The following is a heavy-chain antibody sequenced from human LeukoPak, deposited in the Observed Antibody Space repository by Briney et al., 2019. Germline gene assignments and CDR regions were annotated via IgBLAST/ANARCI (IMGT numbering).Heavy chain of an antibody. V-gene: IGHV1-69*01. J-gene: IGHJ4*02. CDR3: ARVTEGGRPPISFDY. D-gene: IGHD1-26*01. CDR1: GGTFSSYA. CDR2: IIPIFGTA. Sequence: GSSVKVSCKASGGTFSSYAISWVRQAPGQGLEWMGGIIPIFGTANYAQKFQGRVTITADESTSTAYMELSSLRSEDTAVYYCARVTEGGRPPISFDYWGQGTLVTVSS.